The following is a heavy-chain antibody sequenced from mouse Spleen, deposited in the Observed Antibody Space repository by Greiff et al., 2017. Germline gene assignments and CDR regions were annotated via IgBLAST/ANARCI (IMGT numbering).Heavy chain of an antibody. CDR2: ISDGGSYT. CDR3: ARDGIYYYGSSYGNWFAY. CDR1: GFTFSSYA. D-gene: IGHD1-1*01. J-gene: IGHJ3*01. Sequence: EVMLVESGGGLVKPGGSLKLSCAASGFTFSSYAMSWVRQTPEKRLEWVATISDGGSYTYYPDNVKGRFTISRDNAKNNLYLQMSHLKSEDTAMYYCARDGIYYYGSSYGNWFAYWGQGTLVTVSA. V-gene: IGHV5-4*01.